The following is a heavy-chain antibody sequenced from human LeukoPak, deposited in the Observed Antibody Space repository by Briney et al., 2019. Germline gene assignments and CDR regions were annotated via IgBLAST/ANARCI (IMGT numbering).Heavy chain of an antibody. CDR2: ISGSGGST. CDR1: GFTFSSYA. J-gene: IGHJ4*02. Sequence: PGGSLRLSCAVSGFTFSSYAMSWVRQAPGKGLEWVSAISGSGGSTFYAVSVKGRFTISRDNSKNTLCLEMNSLRAEDTAVYYCAKDLVGYCSGGSCYSTDYWGQGTQVTVSS. CDR3: AKDLVGYCSGGSCYSTDY. V-gene: IGHV3-23*01. D-gene: IGHD2-15*01.